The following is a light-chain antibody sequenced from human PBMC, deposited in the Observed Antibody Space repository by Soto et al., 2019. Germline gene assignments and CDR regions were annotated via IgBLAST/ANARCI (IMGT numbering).Light chain of an antibody. CDR3: QQYKVYPYT. CDR1: QSLTGR. CDR2: DVS. J-gene: IGKJ2*01. Sequence: DIQMTQSPSTLSASIGVRVTLTCRSSQSLTGRLAWYQQKPGRPPKLLIYDVSILESGVPSRFSGSESGTDFPLTFSSLRHDDFATFYCQQYKVYPYTFGQGTRLDI. V-gene: IGKV1-5*01.